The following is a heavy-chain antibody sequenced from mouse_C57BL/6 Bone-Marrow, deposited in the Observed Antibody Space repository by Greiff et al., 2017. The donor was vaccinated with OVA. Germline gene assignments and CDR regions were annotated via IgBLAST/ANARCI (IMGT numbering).Heavy chain of an antibody. Sequence: VQLQQSGAELVRPGTSVMLSCKASGYTFTSYWMHWVKQRPGQGLEWIGVIDPSDSYTNYNQKFKGNATLTVDTSSSTAYMQLSSLTSEDSAVYYCARGWLLPYWGQGTTLTVSS. CDR2: IDPSDSYT. V-gene: IGHV1-59*01. J-gene: IGHJ2*01. D-gene: IGHD2-3*01. CDR3: ARGWLLPY. CDR1: GYTFTSYW.